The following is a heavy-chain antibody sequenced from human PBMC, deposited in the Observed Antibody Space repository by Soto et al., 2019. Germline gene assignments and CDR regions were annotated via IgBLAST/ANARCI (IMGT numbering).Heavy chain of an antibody. Sequence: PGGSLRLSCAASGFTFNNFAMQWVRQAPGKGLEWVAFISYDGTYKYYADSVRGRFTVYRDNSKSTLFLQMSSLKFEDTAVYVCANEVDVAFSSLQYGMDVWGQGTTVTVSS. V-gene: IGHV3-30*14. CDR1: GFTFNNFA. D-gene: IGHD5-12*01. J-gene: IGHJ6*02. CDR2: ISYDGTYK. CDR3: ANEVDVAFSSLQYGMDV.